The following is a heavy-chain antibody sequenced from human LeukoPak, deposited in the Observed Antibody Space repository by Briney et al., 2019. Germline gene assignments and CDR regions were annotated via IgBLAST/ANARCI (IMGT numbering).Heavy chain of an antibody. CDR2: IGSSRSVI. J-gene: IGHJ4*02. CDR3: ARDRAGGGFDY. CDR1: GFTFSSYS. V-gene: IGHV3-48*01. Sequence: GGSLRLSCAASGFTFSSYSMNWVRQAPGKGLEWVSYIGSSRSVIYYADSVKGRFTISRDNSKNTLYLQMNSLRAEDTAVYYCARDRAGGGFDYWGQGTLVTVSS. D-gene: IGHD3-10*01.